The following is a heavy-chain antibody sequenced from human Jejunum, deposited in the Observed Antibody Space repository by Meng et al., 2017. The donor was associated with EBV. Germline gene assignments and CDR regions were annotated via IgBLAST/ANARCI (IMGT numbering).Heavy chain of an antibody. J-gene: IGHJ4*02. CDR3: AREMSTITCFDY. Sequence: QVELVGAGGGSVKLAASLILSCGAFRFTFSTTYRAWVRQAPGKGLEWVSYISSRSSTIYYADSVKGRFTISRDNANNSMYLQMTSLRAEDTAVSYCAREMSTITCFDYWGQGTLVTVSS. D-gene: IGHD5-24*01. CDR1: RFTFSTTY. V-gene: IGHV3-11*01. CDR2: ISSRSSTI.